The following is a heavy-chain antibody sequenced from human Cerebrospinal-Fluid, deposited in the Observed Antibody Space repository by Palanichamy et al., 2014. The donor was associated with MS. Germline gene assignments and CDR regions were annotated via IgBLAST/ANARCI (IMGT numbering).Heavy chain of an antibody. Sequence: QVQLQESGPGLVKPSETLSLSCTVSGGSISSFYWSWVRQPPGKGLEWLGDIYYSGRTNYNPSLKSRVTISVDTSNSQFSLKLYSVTAADTAVYYCARGWVSKGKFDYWGQGTLVTVSS. J-gene: IGHJ4*02. D-gene: IGHD4-11*01. CDR1: GGSISSFY. V-gene: IGHV4-59*01. CDR3: ARGWVSKGKFDY. CDR2: IYYSGRT.